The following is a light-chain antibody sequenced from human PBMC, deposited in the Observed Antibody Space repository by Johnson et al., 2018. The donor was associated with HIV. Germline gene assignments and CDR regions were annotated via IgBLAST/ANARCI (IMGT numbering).Light chain of an antibody. CDR3: GAWDSSLSAGEYV. Sequence: QPVLTQPPSLSAAPGQKVTISCSGSSSNIGNNYVSWYQQLPGTPPKLLIYENNKRPSGIPDRFSGSKSGPSATLDITALQTGDEADYYCGAWDSSLSAGEYVFGTGTKVTVL. CDR2: ENN. J-gene: IGLJ1*01. CDR1: SSNIGNNY. V-gene: IGLV1-51*02.